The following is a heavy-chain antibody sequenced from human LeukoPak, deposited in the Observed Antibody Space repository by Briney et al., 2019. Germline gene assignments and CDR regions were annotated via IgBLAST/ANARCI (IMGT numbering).Heavy chain of an antibody. CDR3: ARDHRPTVRGMEYNWFDP. D-gene: IGHD3-16*01. V-gene: IGHV1-8*03. J-gene: IGHJ5*02. CDR2: MNPNSGNT. CDR1: GYTFTSYD. Sequence: ASVKVSCKASGYTFTSYDINWVRQATGQGLEWMGWMNPNSGNTGYAQKFQGRVTITRNTSISTAYMELSSLRSEDTAVYYCARDHRPTVRGMEYNWFDPWGQGTLVTVSS.